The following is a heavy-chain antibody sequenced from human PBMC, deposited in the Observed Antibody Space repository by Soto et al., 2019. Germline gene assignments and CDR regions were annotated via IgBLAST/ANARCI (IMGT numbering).Heavy chain of an antibody. Sequence: SETLSLTCTVSGGSISSGGYYWSWIRQHPGKCLEWIGYIYYSGSTYYNPSLKSRVTISVDTSKNQFSLKLSSVTAADTAVHYCAYKRGNYYDSSGYIWGQGTLVTVSS. V-gene: IGHV4-31*03. J-gene: IGHJ4*02. CDR2: IYYSGST. CDR3: AYKRGNYYDSSGYI. CDR1: GGSISSGGYY. D-gene: IGHD3-22*01.